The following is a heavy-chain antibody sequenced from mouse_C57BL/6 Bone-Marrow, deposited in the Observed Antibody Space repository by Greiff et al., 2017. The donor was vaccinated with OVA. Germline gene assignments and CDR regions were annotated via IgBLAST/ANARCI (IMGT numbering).Heavy chain of an antibody. CDR2: IYPGDGDT. V-gene: IGHV1-80*01. Sequence: QVQLQQSGAELAKPGASVKLSCKASGYAFSSYWMNWVKQRPGQGLEWIGQIYPGDGDTNYNGKFKDKATLTADKSSTTAYMQLSSLTSEDAAVYFCARGAYWGQGTLVTVSA. CDR3: ARGAY. CDR1: GYAFSSYW. J-gene: IGHJ3*01.